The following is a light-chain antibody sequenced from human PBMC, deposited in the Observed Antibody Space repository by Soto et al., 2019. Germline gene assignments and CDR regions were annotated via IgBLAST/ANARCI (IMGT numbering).Light chain of an antibody. J-gene: IGKJ5*01. CDR3: QQYDNRPPIT. Sequence: DIQMTQSPSSLSVSVGDRITITCQASQDINNYLNWYQQKAGKAPKLLIYEASNLETGVPSRFSGSGSGTDFTFTISSLQPEDIATYYCQQYDNRPPITFGQGTRLEIK. V-gene: IGKV1-33*01. CDR2: EAS. CDR1: QDINNY.